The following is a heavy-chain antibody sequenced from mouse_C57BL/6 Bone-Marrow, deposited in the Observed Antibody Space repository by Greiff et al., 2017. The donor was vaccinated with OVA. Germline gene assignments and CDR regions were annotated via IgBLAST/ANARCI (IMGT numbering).Heavy chain of an antibody. J-gene: IGHJ3*01. D-gene: IGHD1-1*01. CDR1: GYTFTSYG. V-gene: IGHV1-81*01. Sequence: QVQLQQSGAELARPGASVKLSCKASGYTFTSYGISWVKQRTGQGLEWIGEIYPRSGNTYYNEKFKGKATLTADKSSSTAYMELRSLTSEDSAVYFCASSYSGSSDAAYWGQGTLVTVSA. CDR3: ASSYSGSSDAAY. CDR2: IYPRSGNT.